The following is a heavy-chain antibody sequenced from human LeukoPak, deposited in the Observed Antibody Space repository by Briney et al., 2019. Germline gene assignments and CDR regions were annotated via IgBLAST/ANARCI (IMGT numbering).Heavy chain of an antibody. Sequence: GGSLRLSCAASGFTFSSHEMNWVRQAPGKGLEWVSHISSSGSTIYYADSVKGRFTISRDNAKNSLYLQMNSLRAEDTAVYYCARGYCGYDCIDYWGQGTLVTVSS. D-gene: IGHD5-12*01. J-gene: IGHJ4*02. CDR1: GFTFSSHE. CDR3: ARGYCGYDCIDY. V-gene: IGHV3-48*03. CDR2: ISSSGSTI.